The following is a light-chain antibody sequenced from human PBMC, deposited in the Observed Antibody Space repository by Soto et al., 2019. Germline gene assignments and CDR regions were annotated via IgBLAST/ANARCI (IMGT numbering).Light chain of an antibody. V-gene: IGLV2-8*01. CDR3: SSYAGSNNFEV. CDR1: SSDVGAYNY. Sequence: QSVLTQPPSASGSPGQSVTISCTGTSSDVGAYNYVSWYQQHPGKAPKLMIYEVSKRPSGVPDRFSGSKSGNTASLTVSGLQYEDEADYYCSSYAGSNNFEVFGGGTQLTVL. J-gene: IGLJ3*02. CDR2: EVS.